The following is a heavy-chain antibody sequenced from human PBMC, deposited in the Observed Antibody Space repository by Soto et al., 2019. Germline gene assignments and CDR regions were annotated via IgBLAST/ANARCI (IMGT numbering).Heavy chain of an antibody. D-gene: IGHD1-26*01. J-gene: IGHJ4*02. CDR3: TRGLGGYPSN. CDR1: GGSLTGYY. Sequence: SETLSLTCAVYGGSLTGYYWSWIRQPPGRGLEWIGEINHSGSTNYNPSLKSRVTISVDTSKNQFSLKLSSVTAADTAVYYCTRGLGGYPSNWGQGTLVTVSS. V-gene: IGHV4-34*01. CDR2: INHSGST.